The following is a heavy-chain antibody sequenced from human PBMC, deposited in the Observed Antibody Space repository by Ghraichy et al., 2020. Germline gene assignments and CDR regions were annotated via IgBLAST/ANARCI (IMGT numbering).Heavy chain of an antibody. D-gene: IGHD2-15*01. CDR2: IRSKAYGGTT. Sequence: SCTASGFTFGDYAMSWFRQAPGKGLEWVGFIRSKAYGGTTEYAASVKGRFTISRDDSKSIAYLQMNSLKTEDTAVYYCTRDPPGYCSGGSCPSLDYWGQGTLVTVSS. CDR1: GFTFGDYA. V-gene: IGHV3-49*03. CDR3: TRDPPGYCSGGSCPSLDY. J-gene: IGHJ4*02.